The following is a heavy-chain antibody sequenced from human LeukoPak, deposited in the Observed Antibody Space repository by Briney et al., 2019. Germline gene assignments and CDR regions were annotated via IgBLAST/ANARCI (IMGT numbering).Heavy chain of an antibody. D-gene: IGHD6-25*01. CDR1: GFTFSSYW. CDR3: ARDAPRGIAADYVDY. Sequence: GGSLRLSCAASGFTFSSYWMSWVRQAPGKGLEWVANIKQDGSEKYYVDSVKGRFTISRDNAKNSLYLQMNSLRAEDTAVYYCARDAPRGIAADYVDYWGQGTLVTVSS. V-gene: IGHV3-7*03. J-gene: IGHJ4*02. CDR2: IKQDGSEK.